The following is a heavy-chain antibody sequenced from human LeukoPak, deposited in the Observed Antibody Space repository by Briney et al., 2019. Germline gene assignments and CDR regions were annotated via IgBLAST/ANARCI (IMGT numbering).Heavy chain of an antibody. CDR1: GFTFSSYG. D-gene: IGHD2-21*02. Sequence: GGSLRLSCAASGFTFSSYGMHWVRQAPGKGLEWVAVISYDGSNKYYADSVKGRFTISRDNSKNTLYLQMGSLRAEDMAVYYCATEGVTGPFDYWGQGTLVTVSS. CDR2: ISYDGSNK. CDR3: ATEGVTGPFDY. J-gene: IGHJ4*02. V-gene: IGHV3-30*06.